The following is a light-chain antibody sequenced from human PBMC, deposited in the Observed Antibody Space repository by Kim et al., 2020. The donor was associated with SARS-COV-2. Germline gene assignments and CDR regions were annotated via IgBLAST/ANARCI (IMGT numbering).Light chain of an antibody. V-gene: IGLV10-54*01. CDR1: SNNVGNEG. CDR3: SAWDSSLSAWV. Sequence: RQTATLTCTGNSNNVGNEGAVWLQQHRGHPPKLLSYRNNNRPSGISERLSASRSGSTASLTITGLQPEDDADYYCSAWDSSLSAWVFGGGTQLTVL. J-gene: IGLJ3*02. CDR2: RNN.